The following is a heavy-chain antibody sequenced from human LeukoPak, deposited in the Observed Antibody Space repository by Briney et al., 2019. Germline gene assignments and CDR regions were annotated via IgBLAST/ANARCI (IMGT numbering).Heavy chain of an antibody. V-gene: IGHV3-30*18. J-gene: IGHJ6*03. CDR2: ISYDGSNK. Sequence: GRSLRLSCAASGFTFSSYGMHWVRQAPGKGLEWVAVISYDGSNKYYADSVKGRFTISRDNSKNTLYLQMNSLRAEDTAVYYCAKISMSGYGSGSYYYYYYMDVWGKGTTVTVSS. D-gene: IGHD3-10*01. CDR3: AKISMSGYGSGSYYYYYYMDV. CDR1: GFTFSSYG.